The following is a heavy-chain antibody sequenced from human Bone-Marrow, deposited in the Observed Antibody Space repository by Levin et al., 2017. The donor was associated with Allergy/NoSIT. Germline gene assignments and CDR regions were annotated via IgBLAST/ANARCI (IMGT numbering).Heavy chain of an antibody. CDR2: ISYDGSNK. CDR3: ARDWWDLPKSHYDL. V-gene: IGHV3-30*04. Sequence: GESLKISCDASGFSFSSYVFHWVRQAPGKGLGWVAAISYDGSNKYYADSVNGRFTISRDNSKNTVYLHMNSLTADDTAMYYCARDWWDLPKSHYDLWGQGVLVSVSS. D-gene: IGHD2-15*01. J-gene: IGHJ5*02. CDR1: GFSFSSYV.